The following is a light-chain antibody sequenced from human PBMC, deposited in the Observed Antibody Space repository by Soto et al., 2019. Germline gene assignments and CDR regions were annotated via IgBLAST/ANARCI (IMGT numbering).Light chain of an antibody. CDR1: QGVTTN. Sequence: EIIMTQSPGTLSVSPGERATLSCRAAQGVTTNFAWYQQKSGQSPRLLIYDVSNRATGVPARFSGSGSETDFTLTISGLRSEDSAVYFCQQYNNWPFSFGQGTRLET. CDR3: QQYNNWPFS. J-gene: IGKJ5*01. V-gene: IGKV3-15*01. CDR2: DVS.